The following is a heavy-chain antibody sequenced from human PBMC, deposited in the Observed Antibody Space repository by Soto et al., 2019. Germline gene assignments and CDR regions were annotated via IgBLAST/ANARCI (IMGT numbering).Heavy chain of an antibody. V-gene: IGHV1-69*13. J-gene: IGHJ4*02. Sequence: SVNVSCKSSGGTFSSYSISWVRRAPGQGLECMGGIIPIFGTANYAQKFQGRVTITADESTSTAYMELSSLRSEDTAVYYCARVEYDCSGGSCYSAPFDYWGQGTLVTV. D-gene: IGHD2-15*01. CDR2: IIPIFGTA. CDR1: GGTFSSYS. CDR3: ARVEYDCSGGSCYSAPFDY.